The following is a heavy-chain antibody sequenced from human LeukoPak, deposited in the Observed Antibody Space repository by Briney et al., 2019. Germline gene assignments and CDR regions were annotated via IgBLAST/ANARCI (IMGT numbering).Heavy chain of an antibody. CDR3: AHTPGGYCGGGRCYTPYHFDY. D-gene: IGHD2-15*01. J-gene: IGHJ4*02. CDR1: GFSLSTSGVG. CDR2: IYWNDDK. V-gene: IGHV2-5*01. Sequence: SGPTLVNPTQTLTLTCTFSGFSLSTSGVGVVWIRQPPGKALEWLVVIYWNDDKRYGPSLMSRLTIMKDTSKNQVVFIKTNMDPVDTATYYCAHTPGGYCGGGRCYTPYHFDYWGQGTLVTVSS.